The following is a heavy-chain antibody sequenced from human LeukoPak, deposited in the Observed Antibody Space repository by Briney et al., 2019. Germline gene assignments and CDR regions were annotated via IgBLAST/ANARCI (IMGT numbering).Heavy chain of an antibody. J-gene: IGHJ6*03. V-gene: IGHV1-8*01. CDR1: GYTFTSYD. D-gene: IGHD4-17*01. CDR2: MNPNSGNT. Sequence: ASVKVSCKASGYTFTSYDINWVRQATGQGLEWMGWMNPNSGNTGYAQKFQGRVTMTRNTSISTAYMELSSLRSENTAVYYCARGDYASSYYYYYMDVWGKGTTVTISS. CDR3: ARGDYASSYYYYYMDV.